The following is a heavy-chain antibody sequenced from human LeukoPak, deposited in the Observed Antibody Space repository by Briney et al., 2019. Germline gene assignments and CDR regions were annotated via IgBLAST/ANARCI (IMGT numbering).Heavy chain of an antibody. D-gene: IGHD3-9*01. J-gene: IGHJ4*02. CDR1: GGSISRYY. Sequence: SETLSLTCIVSGGSISRYYWSWIRQPPGKGLEWIGYIYYSGSTNYNPSLKSRVTISVDTSKNQLSLKLSSVTAADTAVYYCASLRTYYDVLAGYLPSWYFDCWGQGTLVTVSS. CDR2: IYYSGST. V-gene: IGHV4-59*01. CDR3: ASLRTYYDVLAGYLPSWYFDC.